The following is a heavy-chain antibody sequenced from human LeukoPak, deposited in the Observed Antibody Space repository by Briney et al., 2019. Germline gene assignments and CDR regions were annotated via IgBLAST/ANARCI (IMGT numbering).Heavy chain of an antibody. Sequence: SETLSLTCTVSGYSISSGYYWGWIRQPPGKGLEWIGSIDYSGSTYYNPSLKSRVTISVDTSKNQFSLKLTSVTAADTAVYYCARIARAAAGTYINYYYYYMDVWGKGTTVTVSS. CDR3: ARIARAAAGTYINYYYYYMDV. D-gene: IGHD6-13*01. J-gene: IGHJ6*03. V-gene: IGHV4-38-2*02. CDR1: GYSISSGYY. CDR2: IDYSGST.